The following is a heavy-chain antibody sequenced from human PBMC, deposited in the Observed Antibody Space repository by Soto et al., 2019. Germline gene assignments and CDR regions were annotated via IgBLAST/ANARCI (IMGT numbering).Heavy chain of an antibody. D-gene: IGHD5-18*01. CDR3: ARDPVIQLWLLDY. CDR1: GFTFSSYS. Sequence: LRLSCAASGFTFSSYSMNWVRQAPGKGLEWVSSISSSSSYIYYADSVKGRFTISRDNAKNSLYLQMNSLRAEDTAVYYCARDPVIQLWLLDYWGQGTLVTVSS. V-gene: IGHV3-21*01. J-gene: IGHJ4*02. CDR2: ISSSSSYI.